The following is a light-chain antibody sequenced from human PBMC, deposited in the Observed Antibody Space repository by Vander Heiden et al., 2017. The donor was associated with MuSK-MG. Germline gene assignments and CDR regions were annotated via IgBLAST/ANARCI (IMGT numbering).Light chain of an antibody. J-gene: IGLJ1*01. V-gene: IGLV9-49*01. CDR3: GADHGSGSNFVYV. CDR1: SDFSNYK. CDR2: VGAGGIVG. Sequence: QPVLTQPPSASASLGASVTPTCTLGSDFSNYKVDWYQQRPGKGPRFVMRVGAGGIVGPKGDGIPDRFSAWASGLNRSLSIKNIQEEDEGDYHCGADHGSGSNFVYVFGSGTQVTVL.